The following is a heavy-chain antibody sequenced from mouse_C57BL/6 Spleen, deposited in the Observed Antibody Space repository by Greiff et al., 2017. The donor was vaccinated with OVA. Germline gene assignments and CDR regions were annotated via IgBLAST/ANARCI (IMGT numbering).Heavy chain of an antibody. CDR3: ARWYYGSSWYFDV. J-gene: IGHJ1*03. V-gene: IGHV1-69*01. Sequence: QVQLQQPGAELVMPGASVKLSCKASGYTFTSYWMHWVKQRPGQGLEWIGEIDPSDSYTNYNQKFKGKSTLTEDKSSSTAYMQLSSLTSEDSAVYYCARWYYGSSWYFDVWGTGTTVTVSS. D-gene: IGHD1-1*01. CDR2: IDPSDSYT. CDR1: GYTFTSYW.